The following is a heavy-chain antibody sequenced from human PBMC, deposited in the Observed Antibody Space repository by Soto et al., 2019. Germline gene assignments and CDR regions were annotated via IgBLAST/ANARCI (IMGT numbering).Heavy chain of an antibody. CDR3: ARGRWLRSSFDY. CDR2: INHSGST. CDR1: GGSFSGYY. Sequence: PSETLSLACAVYGGSFSGYYWSWIRQPPGKGLEWIGEINHSGSTNYNPSLKSRVTISVDTSKNQFSLKLSSVTAADTAVYYCARGRWLRSSFDYWGQATLVTVSS. D-gene: IGHD5-12*01. V-gene: IGHV4-34*01. J-gene: IGHJ4*02.